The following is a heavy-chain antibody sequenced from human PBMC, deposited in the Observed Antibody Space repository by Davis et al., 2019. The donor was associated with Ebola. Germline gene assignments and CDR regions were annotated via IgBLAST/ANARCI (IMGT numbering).Heavy chain of an antibody. D-gene: IGHD4-17*01. Sequence: PGGSLRLSCAASGFVFSSYVMSWVRQAPGKGLEWVSSISSSDTYIHYADSVKGRFTISRDNAKSSLYLQLNSLTAEDTAVYYCARGQLMDYGDYLDYWGQGTLVTVSS. V-gene: IGHV3-21*01. J-gene: IGHJ4*02. CDR2: ISSSDTYI. CDR3: ARGQLMDYGDYLDY. CDR1: GFVFSSYV.